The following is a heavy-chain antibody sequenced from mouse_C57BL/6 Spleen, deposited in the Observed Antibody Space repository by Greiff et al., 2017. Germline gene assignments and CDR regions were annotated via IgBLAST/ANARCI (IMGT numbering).Heavy chain of an antibody. D-gene: IGHD2-1*01. CDR3: AREAYGNYFAY. Sequence: EVQLVESGGGLVKPGGSLKLSCAASGFTFSSYAMSWVRQTPEKRLEWVATISDGGSYTYYPDNVKGRFTISRDNAKNNLYLQMSHLKSEDTAMCYCAREAYGNYFAYWGQGTLVTVSA. CDR1: GFTFSSYA. CDR2: ISDGGSYT. V-gene: IGHV5-4*01. J-gene: IGHJ3*01.